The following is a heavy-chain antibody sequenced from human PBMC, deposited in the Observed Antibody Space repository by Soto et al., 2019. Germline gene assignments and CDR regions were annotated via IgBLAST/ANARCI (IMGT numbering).Heavy chain of an antibody. V-gene: IGHV3-23*01. CDR2: ITGTGGNT. CDR3: ARIRGYWYGLDV. CDR1: GFPLSTYG. Sequence: EVQLLESGGCLVQPGGSLRLSCAASGFPLSTYGMTWVRQAPGKGLEWVSAITGTGGNTYYVDSVKGRFTSSRDNSKNMLYLQVNSLRVEDTSVYYCARIRGYWYGLDVWGQGTTVTVSS. J-gene: IGHJ6*02.